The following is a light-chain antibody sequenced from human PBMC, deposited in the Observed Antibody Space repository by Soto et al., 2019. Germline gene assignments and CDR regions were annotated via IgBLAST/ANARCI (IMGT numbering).Light chain of an antibody. V-gene: IGKV1-5*01. CDR3: QQYNTYPWT. Sequence: DIQMTQSPSTLSGSVGDRVTITCRASQTISSWLAWYQQKPGKAPKFLIYDASSLESGVPSRFRGSGSGTEFTLTISSLQPDDFETYYCQQYNTYPWTFGQGTKVDIK. J-gene: IGKJ1*01. CDR1: QTISSW. CDR2: DAS.